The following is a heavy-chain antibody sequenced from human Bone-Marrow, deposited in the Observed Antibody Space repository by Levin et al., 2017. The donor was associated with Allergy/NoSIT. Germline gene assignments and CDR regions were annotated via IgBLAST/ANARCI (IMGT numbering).Heavy chain of an antibody. CDR2: IYTNGNS. J-gene: IGHJ3*02. Sequence: SETLSLTCAVSGGSITSGVYYWGWVRQAAGKGLEWIGRIYTNGNSYYNPAFKSRATISLDTSKSHFSLKLTSVTAADTAVYYCAGSVAASFDAFDMWGQGTKVTVS. D-gene: IGHD6-13*01. V-gene: IGHV4-61*02. CDR3: AGSVAASFDAFDM. CDR1: GGSITSGVYY.